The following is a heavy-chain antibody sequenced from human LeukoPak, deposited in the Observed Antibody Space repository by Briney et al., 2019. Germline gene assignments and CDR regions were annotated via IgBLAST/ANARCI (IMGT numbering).Heavy chain of an antibody. D-gene: IGHD3-10*01. J-gene: IGHJ4*02. CDR3: ATFASYSYDLESYCMYS. V-gene: IGHV1-69-2*01. CDR2: VDPDYGET. CDR1: GYTFNDYY. Sequence: VKISCKASGYTFNDYYIHWVKQAPGKGLDWMGRVDPDYGETIYAEKFQGRVTITADKATDTTYLELDSLRCEDRALYYLATFASYSYDLESYCMYSWGKGTLVSVSS.